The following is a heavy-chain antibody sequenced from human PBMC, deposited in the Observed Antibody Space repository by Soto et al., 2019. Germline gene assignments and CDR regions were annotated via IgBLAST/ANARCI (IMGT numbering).Heavy chain of an antibody. Sequence: ASVKVSCKASGYTFTGYYMHWVRQAPGQGLEWMGIINPSGGSTSYAQKFQGRVTMTRDTSTSTVYMELSSLRSEDTAVYYCARGGRITIFGVVISQGYFDYWGQGTLVTVSS. V-gene: IGHV1-46*01. CDR1: GYTFTGYY. J-gene: IGHJ4*02. CDR3: ARGGRITIFGVVISQGYFDY. CDR2: INPSGGST. D-gene: IGHD3-3*01.